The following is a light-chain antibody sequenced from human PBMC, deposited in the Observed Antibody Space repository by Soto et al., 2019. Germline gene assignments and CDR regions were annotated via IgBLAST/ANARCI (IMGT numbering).Light chain of an antibody. CDR3: QQRSNWPPEVT. Sequence: EIVLTQSPDTLSLSPGERATLSCRASHSVGSSLAWYPQKPGQAPRLLIYDASNRATGIPARFSGSGSWTDFTLSITSLEPEAFAVYYCQQRSNWPPEVTFGPGTKVDIK. J-gene: IGKJ3*01. CDR1: HSVGSS. CDR2: DAS. V-gene: IGKV3-11*01.